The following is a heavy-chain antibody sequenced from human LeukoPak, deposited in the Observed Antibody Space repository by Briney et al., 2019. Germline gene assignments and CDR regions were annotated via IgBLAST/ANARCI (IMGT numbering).Heavy chain of an antibody. CDR1: GFTFHDFA. Sequence: PGGSLRLSCAASGFTFHDFAMSWVRQAPGKGLEWVSGVNWNGDGTGYADSEEGRFTISRDNAKNSLYLQMNSLRVDDTALYYCARLGGPDYYFYYYMDVWGKGTTVTVSS. V-gene: IGHV3-20*04. CDR3: ARLGGPDYYFYYYMDV. D-gene: IGHD1-26*01. J-gene: IGHJ6*03. CDR2: VNWNGDGT.